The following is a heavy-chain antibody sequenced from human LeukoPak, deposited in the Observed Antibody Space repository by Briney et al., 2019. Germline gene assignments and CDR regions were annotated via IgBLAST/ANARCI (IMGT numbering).Heavy chain of an antibody. CDR1: GGSFSGYY. V-gene: IGHV4-34*01. CDR3: ARVGYSYVINDWSRTGLGAYPTKYYYHMDV. CDR2: INHSGST. J-gene: IGHJ6*03. D-gene: IGHD5-18*01. Sequence: SETLSVTCAVYGGSFSGYYWSWIRQPQGKGLEWIGEINHSGSTNYNQSLKSRVTISGDTSKNQFSLKLSSVTAADTAVYFCARVGYSYVINDWSRTGLGAYPTKYYYHMDVWGKGTTVTVSS.